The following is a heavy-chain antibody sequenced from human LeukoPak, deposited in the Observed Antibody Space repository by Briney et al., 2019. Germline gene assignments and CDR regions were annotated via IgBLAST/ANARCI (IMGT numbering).Heavy chain of an antibody. CDR3: ATSRTISGSYYPINNWGYSATPYYFDY. Sequence: LGESLKISCKGSGYSFTSYWIGWVRQMPGKGLEWMGIIYPGDSDTRYSPSFQGQVTISADKSISTAYLQWSSLKASDTAMYYCATSRTISGSYYPINNWGYSATPYYFDYWGQGTLVTVSS. CDR2: IYPGDSDT. V-gene: IGHV5-51*01. D-gene: IGHD1-26*01. CDR1: GYSFTSYW. J-gene: IGHJ4*02.